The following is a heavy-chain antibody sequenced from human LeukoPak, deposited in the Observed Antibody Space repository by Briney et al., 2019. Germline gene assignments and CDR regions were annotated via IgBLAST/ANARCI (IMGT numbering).Heavy chain of an antibody. Sequence: GGSLRLSCAASGFGFANAWMSWVRQAPGKGLEWVGRIRSKTDGGKIDYNRLVEDRFIISRDDSKEALYLQMSSLKTEDTAIYYCTALSGWHIWHWGRGTRVIVSS. CDR1: GFGFANAW. J-gene: IGHJ4*02. CDR3: TALSGWHIWH. D-gene: IGHD6-19*01. CDR2: IRSKTDGGKI. V-gene: IGHV3-15*01.